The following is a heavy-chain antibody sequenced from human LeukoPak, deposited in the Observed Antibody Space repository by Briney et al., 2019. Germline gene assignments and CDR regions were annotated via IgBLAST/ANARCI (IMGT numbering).Heavy chain of an antibody. V-gene: IGHV5-51*01. CDR1: GYGFRDFW. Sequence: GESLKISCKGSGYGFRDFWIGWVRQMSGKGLEWMGIIYPGDSGTRYSPSFQGQVTFSVDKSINTAYLQWSSLKASDTAMYYCARLSFMNYYDSSGSGMDVWGQGTTVTVSS. D-gene: IGHD3-22*01. J-gene: IGHJ6*02. CDR3: ARLSFMNYYDSSGSGMDV. CDR2: IYPGDSGT.